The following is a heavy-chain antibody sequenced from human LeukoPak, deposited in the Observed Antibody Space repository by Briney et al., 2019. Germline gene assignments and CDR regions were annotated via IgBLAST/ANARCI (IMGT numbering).Heavy chain of an antibody. J-gene: IGHJ5*02. V-gene: IGHV4-4*09. CDR2: IYTSGST. CDR3: ARQVVGAPNWFDP. CDR1: GGSISSYY. D-gene: IGHD1-26*01. Sequence: SETLSLTCTVSGGSISSYYWSWIRQPPGKGLEWIGYIYTSGSTTYNPSLKSRVTISVDTSKNQFALKLSSVTAADTAVYYCARQVVGAPNWFDPWGQGTLVTVSS.